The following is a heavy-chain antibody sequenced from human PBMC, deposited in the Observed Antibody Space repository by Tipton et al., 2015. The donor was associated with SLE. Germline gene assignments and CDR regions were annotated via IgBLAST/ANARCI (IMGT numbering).Heavy chain of an antibody. CDR1: GGSISSSSYY. D-gene: IGHD1-1*01. Sequence: TLSLTCTVSGGSISSSSYYWGWIRQPPGKGLEWIGSIYYSGSTYYNPSLKSRVTISVDTSKNQFPLKLSSVTAADTAVYYCARVVNWDWYFDLWGRGTLVTVSS. V-gene: IGHV4-39*06. CDR2: IYYSGST. CDR3: ARVVNWDWYFDL. J-gene: IGHJ2*01.